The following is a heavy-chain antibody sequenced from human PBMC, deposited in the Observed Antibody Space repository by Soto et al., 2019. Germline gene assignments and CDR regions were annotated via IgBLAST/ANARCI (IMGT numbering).Heavy chain of an antibody. CDR1: GYTFSRYG. Sequence: GASVKVSCKASGYTFSRYGIMWVRQAPGQGLEWMGWISAYNGNTNSAEKLRGRLTMTTDASTTTAYMELRSLRSDDTAIYYCARDQGFRVVINSNWFDPWGQGTLVTVPS. CDR2: ISAYNGNT. V-gene: IGHV1-18*01. D-gene: IGHD2-21*01. J-gene: IGHJ5*02. CDR3: ARDQGFRVVINSNWFDP.